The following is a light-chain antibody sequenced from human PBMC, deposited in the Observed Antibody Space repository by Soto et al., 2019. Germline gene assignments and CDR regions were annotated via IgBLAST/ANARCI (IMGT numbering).Light chain of an antibody. CDR3: QTWVTGIHI. CDR1: GGHSNYA. CDR2: LNSDGSH. V-gene: IGLV4-69*01. Sequence: QLVLTQSPSASASLGASVKLTCTLSGGHSNYAIAWHQQQPEKGPRFLMKLNSDGSHSKGDGIPDRFSGSSSGAERYLTISTLQSEDEADYYCQTWVTGIHIFGGGTKVTVL. J-gene: IGLJ2*01.